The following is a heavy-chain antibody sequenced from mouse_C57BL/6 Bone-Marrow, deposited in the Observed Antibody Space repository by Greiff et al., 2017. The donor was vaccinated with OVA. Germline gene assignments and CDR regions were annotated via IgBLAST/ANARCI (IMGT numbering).Heavy chain of an antibody. Sequence: EVMLVESVAELVRPGASVKLSCTASGFNIKNTYMHWVKQRPEQGLEWIGRIDPANDNTKYAPKFQGKATMTADTSSNTAYLQLGSLSSEDTAVYCCARGNFGSSFYAMDYWGQGTSVTVSS. CDR3: ARGNFGSSFYAMDY. CDR2: IDPANDNT. CDR1: GFNIKNTY. D-gene: IGHD1-1*01. V-gene: IGHV14-3*01. J-gene: IGHJ4*01.